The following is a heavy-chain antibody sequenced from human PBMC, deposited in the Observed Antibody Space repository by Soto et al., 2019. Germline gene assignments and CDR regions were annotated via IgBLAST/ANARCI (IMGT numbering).Heavy chain of an antibody. V-gene: IGHV4-38-2*01. Sequence: PSETLSLTCAVSGYSISSGYYWGWIRQPPGKGLEWIGSIYHSGSTYYNPSLKSRVTISVDTSKNQFSLKLSSVTAADTAVYYCARKSPQLVTPGSVGLFDYWGQGTLVTVSS. CDR3: ARKSPQLVTPGSVGLFDY. CDR1: GYSISSGYY. J-gene: IGHJ4*02. D-gene: IGHD6-13*01. CDR2: IYHSGST.